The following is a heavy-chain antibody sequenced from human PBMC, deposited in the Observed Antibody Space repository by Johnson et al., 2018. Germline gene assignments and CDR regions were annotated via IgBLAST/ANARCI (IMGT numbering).Heavy chain of an antibody. CDR3: ARDYYFGMDV. Sequence: EVQLVESGGGLVKPGGSLRLSCAASGFTFSRSWMSWVRQAPGKGLAWVASIKQDGSETYHVDSVRGRFTISRDNAKNSLFLQMDSLRVEDTAVYYCARDYYFGMDVWCQGTTVIVSS. V-gene: IGHV3-7*03. CDR1: GFTFSRSW. J-gene: IGHJ6*02. CDR2: IKQDGSET.